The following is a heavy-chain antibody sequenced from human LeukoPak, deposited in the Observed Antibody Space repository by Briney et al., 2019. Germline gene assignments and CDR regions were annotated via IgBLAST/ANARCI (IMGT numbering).Heavy chain of an antibody. CDR3: ATLVSTRYYFDY. J-gene: IGHJ4*02. Sequence: SETLSLTCTVSDYSISSGYGHYWGWIRQPPGKGLEWIGNIYHSGITYYNHFNSSLKSRVTISIDTSKNQFSLRPTSVTAADTAVYFCATLVSTRYYFDYWGQGTLVTVSS. CDR2: IYHSGIT. D-gene: IGHD5/OR15-5a*01. CDR1: DYSISSGYGHY. V-gene: IGHV4-38-2*02.